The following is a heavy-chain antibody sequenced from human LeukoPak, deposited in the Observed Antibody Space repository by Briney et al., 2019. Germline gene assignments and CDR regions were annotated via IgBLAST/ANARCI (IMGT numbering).Heavy chain of an antibody. CDR3: AKDPRVIVVVPAATIDY. CDR2: IRYDGSNK. J-gene: IGHJ4*02. V-gene: IGHV3-30*02. D-gene: IGHD2-2*01. CDR1: GFTFSSYG. Sequence: GGSLRLSRAASGFTFSSYGMHWVRQAPGKGLEWVAFIRYDGSNKYYADSVKGRFTISRDNSKNTLYLQMNSLRAEDTAVYYCAKDPRVIVVVPAATIDYWGQGTLVTVSS.